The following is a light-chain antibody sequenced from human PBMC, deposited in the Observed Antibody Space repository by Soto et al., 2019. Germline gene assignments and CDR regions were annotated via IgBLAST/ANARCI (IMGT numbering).Light chain of an antibody. CDR2: DAS. V-gene: IGKV1-33*01. J-gene: IGKJ5*01. CDR3: QQYDNLPTIT. Sequence: DIQMTQSPSSLSASVGDRVTITCQASQDISNYLNWYQQKPGKAPKLLIYDASSLEIGVPSRFSGSGFRTEFSLTISSLQPDDFATYYCQQYDNLPTITFGQGTRLEIK. CDR1: QDISNY.